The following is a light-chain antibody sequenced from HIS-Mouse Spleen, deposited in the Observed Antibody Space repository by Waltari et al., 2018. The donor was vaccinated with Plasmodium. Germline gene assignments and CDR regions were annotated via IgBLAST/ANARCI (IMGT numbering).Light chain of an antibody. CDR1: ALPNKY. J-gene: IGLJ3*02. Sequence: SYDLTQPPSVSVSPGQTARLTCSGDALPNKYAFWYQQKSGQAPVLVIYEDSKRPSGIPERFSGSSSGTMATLTISGAQVEDEADYYCYSTDSSGNHRVFGGGTKLTVL. CDR2: EDS. CDR3: YSTDSSGNHRV. V-gene: IGLV3-10*01.